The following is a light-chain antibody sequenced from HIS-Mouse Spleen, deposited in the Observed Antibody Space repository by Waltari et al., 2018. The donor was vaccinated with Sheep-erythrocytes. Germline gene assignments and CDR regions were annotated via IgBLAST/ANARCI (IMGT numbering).Light chain of an antibody. J-gene: IGKJ1*01. V-gene: IGKV3D-7*01. CDR3: QQDYNLRT. Sequence: EIVMTQSPATLSLSPGERATLSCRASQSVSSSYLSWYQQKPGQAPRLLIYGASTRATGIPARFSCSGSGTDFTLTISSLQPEDFAVYYCQQDYNLRTFGQGTKVEIK. CDR2: GAS. CDR1: QSVSSSY.